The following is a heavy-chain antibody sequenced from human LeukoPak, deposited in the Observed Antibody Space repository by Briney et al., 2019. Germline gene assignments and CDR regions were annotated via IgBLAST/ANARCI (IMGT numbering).Heavy chain of an antibody. Sequence: GGSLRLSCAASGFTFSNAWMSWVRQAPGKGLEWVGRIKSKTDGGTTDYAAPVKGRFTISRDDSKDTLYLQMNSLKTEDTAVYYCPTDPPASVIEYSFDYGGRGTLVPVPS. CDR1: GFTFSNAW. D-gene: IGHD6-13*01. J-gene: IGHJ4*02. CDR2: IKSKTDGGTT. V-gene: IGHV3-15*01. CDR3: PTDPPASVIEYSFDY.